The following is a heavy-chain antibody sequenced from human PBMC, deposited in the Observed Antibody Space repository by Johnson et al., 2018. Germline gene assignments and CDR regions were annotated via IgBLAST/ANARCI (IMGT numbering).Heavy chain of an antibody. CDR1: GFTFTDYW. V-gene: IGHV3-74*01. Sequence: VQLQESGGGLFQXGGSLRLXCTASGFTFTDYWMYWVRQAPGKGLEWVSHINADTTTINYVASVKGRFTISRDNAKNMLYLQMNSVRAEDTAVYYCTRDRYSVSYYGYCNHWGQGTLVTVSS. CDR3: TRDRYSVSYYGYCNH. D-gene: IGHD1-26*01. J-gene: IGHJ1*01. CDR2: INADTTTI.